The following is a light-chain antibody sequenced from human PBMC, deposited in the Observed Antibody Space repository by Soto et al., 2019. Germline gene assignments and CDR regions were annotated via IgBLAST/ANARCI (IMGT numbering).Light chain of an antibody. Sequence: DVVLTQTPRSLSVTPGQPASISCKSSQSLLYSDGRTYVYWNLQKPGQPPQLLIHEVSNRFSGVPDRFSGSGSGTDFTLKISRVEAEDVGVYYCMQSIQLPITFGGGTNVEIK. CDR2: EVS. V-gene: IGKV2D-29*01. CDR1: QSLLYSDGRTY. CDR3: MQSIQLPIT. J-gene: IGKJ4*01.